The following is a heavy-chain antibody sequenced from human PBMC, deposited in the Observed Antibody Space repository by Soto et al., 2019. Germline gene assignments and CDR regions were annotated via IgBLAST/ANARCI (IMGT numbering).Heavy chain of an antibody. CDR2: MFPIFGTA. V-gene: IGHV1-69*13. D-gene: IGHD5-12*01. J-gene: IGHJ3*02. Sequence: SSVKVSCKAPGGTFSSYSISWVRQTPAHGLEWMGGMFPIFGTATYAPMFQGSVTITADESTSTAYMELSILRSEDTAGYSRASPVSQWLQFCAASFDIWGQGTMVTVSS. CDR3: ASPVSQWLQFCAASFDI. CDR1: GGTFSSYS.